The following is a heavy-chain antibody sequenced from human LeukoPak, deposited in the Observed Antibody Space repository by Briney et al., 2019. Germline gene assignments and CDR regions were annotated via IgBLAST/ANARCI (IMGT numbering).Heavy chain of an antibody. CDR2: INYSGST. CDR3: ARAHYDSSGYYFDY. V-gene: IGHV4-39*07. D-gene: IGHD3-22*01. CDR1: GGSISSSSYY. J-gene: IGHJ4*02. Sequence: SETLSLTCTVSGGSISSSSYYWGWNRQPPGKGLEWIGSINYSGSTYYSPSLKSRVTISVDTSKNQFSLEVSSVTAADTAVYHCARAHYDSSGYYFDYWGQGTLVTVSS.